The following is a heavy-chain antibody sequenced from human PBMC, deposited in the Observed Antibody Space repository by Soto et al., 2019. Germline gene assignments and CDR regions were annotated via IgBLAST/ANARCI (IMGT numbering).Heavy chain of an antibody. D-gene: IGHD3-10*01. J-gene: IGHJ6*02. CDR1: GFSLSNARMA. CDR3: ARFTMLRGDLSNYYYGMDV. CDR2: IFSTDEK. V-gene: IGHV2-26*01. Sequence: QVTLKESGPVMVKATETLAVTCTVSGFSLSNARMAVSWIRQPPGKALEWLAHIFSTDEKSYNTSLKTRLTISKDNYRSQVVLTMNNVDPVDTDTYYCARFTMLRGDLSNYYYGMDVWGQGTTVTVSS.